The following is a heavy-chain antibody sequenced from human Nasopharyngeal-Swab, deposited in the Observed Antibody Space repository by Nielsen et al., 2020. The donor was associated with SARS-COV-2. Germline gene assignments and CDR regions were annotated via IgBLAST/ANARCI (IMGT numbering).Heavy chain of an antibody. V-gene: IGHV3-33*01. Sequence: GESLKISCAASGFTFSSYGMHWVRQAPGKGLEWVAVIWYDGSNKYYADSVKGRFTISRDNSKNTLYLQMNSLRAEDTAVYYCARVSYAILTGYYAAFDIWGQGTMVTVSS. CDR2: IWYDGSNK. D-gene: IGHD3-9*01. CDR3: ARVSYAILTGYYAAFDI. J-gene: IGHJ3*02. CDR1: GFTFSSYG.